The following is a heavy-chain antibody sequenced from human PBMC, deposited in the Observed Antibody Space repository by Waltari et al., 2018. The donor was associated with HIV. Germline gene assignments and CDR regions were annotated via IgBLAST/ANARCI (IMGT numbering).Heavy chain of an antibody. CDR1: GLMLHTFG. J-gene: IGHJ4*03. CDR3: ARDWTITATTRVDF. D-gene: IGHD1-20*01. CDR2: IWYDGGNE. Sequence: HVQLAESGVGVIQPGNSVRPPCVASGLMLHTFGMHWVRQKPGKGREWVAAIWYDGGNEYYADSVKGRFTISRDNSKNTLYLQMNSLRAEDTAVYYCARDWTITATTRVDFWGPGTLVTVSS. V-gene: IGHV3-33*01.